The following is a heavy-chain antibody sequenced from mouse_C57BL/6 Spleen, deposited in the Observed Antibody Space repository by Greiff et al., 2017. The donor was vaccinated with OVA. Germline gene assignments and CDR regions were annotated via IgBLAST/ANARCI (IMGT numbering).Heavy chain of an antibody. Sequence: EVQLMESGGGLVKPGGSLKLSCAASGFTFSSYAMSWVRQTPEKRLEWVATISDGGSYTYYPDNVKGRFTISRDNAKNNLYLQMSHLKSEDTAMYYCARVGSSLYYFDYWGQGTTLTVSS. CDR3: ARVGSSLYYFDY. V-gene: IGHV5-4*01. D-gene: IGHD1-1*01. CDR1: GFTFSSYA. J-gene: IGHJ2*01. CDR2: ISDGGSYT.